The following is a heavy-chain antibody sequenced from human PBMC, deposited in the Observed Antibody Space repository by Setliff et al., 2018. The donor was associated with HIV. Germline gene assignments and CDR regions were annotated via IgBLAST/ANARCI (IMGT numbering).Heavy chain of an antibody. CDR3: ARDLRSSSWYFDL. CDR2: INAGNGNT. D-gene: IGHD2-2*01. CDR1: GYTFTTYA. V-gene: IGHV1-3*01. Sequence: ASVKVSCKASGYTFTTYAMHWVRQAPGQRLEWMGWINAGNGNTKYSQKFQGRVTITRDTSASTVYMELSSLRSEDTALYYCARDLRSSSWYFDLWGRGTLFTVSS. J-gene: IGHJ2*01.